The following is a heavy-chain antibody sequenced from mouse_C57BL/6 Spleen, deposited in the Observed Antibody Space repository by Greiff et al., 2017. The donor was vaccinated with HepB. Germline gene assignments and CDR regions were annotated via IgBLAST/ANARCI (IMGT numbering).Heavy chain of an antibody. D-gene: IGHD2-3*01. CDR3: ARTGYYVGYAMDY. J-gene: IGHJ4*01. CDR2: ISYDGSN. Sequence: EVQLQQSGPGLVKPSQSLSLTCSVTGYSITSGYYWNWIRQFPGNKLEWMGYISYDGSNNYNPSLKNRISITRDTSKNQFFLKLNSVTTEDTATYYCARTGYYVGYAMDYWGQGTSVTVSS. CDR1: GYSITSGYY. V-gene: IGHV3-6*01.